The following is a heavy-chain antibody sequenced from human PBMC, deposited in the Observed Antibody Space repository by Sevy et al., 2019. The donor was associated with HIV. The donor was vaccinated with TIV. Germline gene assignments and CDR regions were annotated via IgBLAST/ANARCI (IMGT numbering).Heavy chain of an antibody. J-gene: IGHJ4*02. D-gene: IGHD3-22*01. V-gene: IGHV3-48*03. CDR2: ISSSGSTI. Sequence: GGSPRLSCAASGFTFSSYEMNWVRQAPGKGLEWVSYISSSGSTIYYADSVKGRFTISRDNAKNSLYLQMNSLRAEDTAVYYCARELYYDSNGPFDYWGQGTLVTVSS. CDR1: GFTFSSYE. CDR3: ARELYYDSNGPFDY.